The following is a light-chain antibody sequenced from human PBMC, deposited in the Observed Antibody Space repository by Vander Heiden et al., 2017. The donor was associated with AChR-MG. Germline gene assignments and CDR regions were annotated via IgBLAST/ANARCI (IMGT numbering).Light chain of an antibody. CDR3: AAWDDSLNNLL. J-gene: IGLJ3*02. V-gene: IGLV1-44*01. CDR1: NSNIGSND. Sequence: QSVLTQPPSGSGTPGRWVTIPCPGRNSNIGSNDVNWYQQMLGPAPELLIYGGGRRPSGVPDRFSGSKSGTSASLAISGLQSEDEADYYCAAWDDSLNNLLFGGGTKVTVL. CDR2: GGG.